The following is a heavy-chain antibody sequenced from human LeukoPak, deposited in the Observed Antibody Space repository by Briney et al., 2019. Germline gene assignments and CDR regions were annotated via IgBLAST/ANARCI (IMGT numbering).Heavy chain of an antibody. D-gene: IGHD3-3*01. CDR3: ARDEVDTSHDFWSGYYPLGY. Sequence: GGSLRLSCAASGFTFSSSSMHWVRQAPGKGLEWVAVISYDGSNKYYTDSVKGRFTISRDNSKNTLYLQMNSLRAEDTAVYYCARDEVDTSHDFWSGYYPLGYWGQGTLVTVSS. CDR1: GFTFSSSS. V-gene: IGHV3-30*04. CDR2: ISYDGSNK. J-gene: IGHJ4*02.